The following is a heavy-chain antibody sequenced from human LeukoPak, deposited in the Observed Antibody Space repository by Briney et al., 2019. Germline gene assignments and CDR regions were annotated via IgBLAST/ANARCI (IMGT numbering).Heavy chain of an antibody. CDR3: AREGPVGDYGDYDWYFDL. J-gene: IGHJ2*01. CDR1: GGTFSSYA. D-gene: IGHD4-17*01. CDR2: IIPILGIA. V-gene: IGHV1-69*04. Sequence: SVKVSCKASGGTFSSYAISWVRQAPGQGLEWMGRIIPILGIANYAQKFQGRVTITADKSTSTAYVELSSLRSEDTAVYYCAREGPVGDYGDYDWYFDLWGRGTLVTVSS.